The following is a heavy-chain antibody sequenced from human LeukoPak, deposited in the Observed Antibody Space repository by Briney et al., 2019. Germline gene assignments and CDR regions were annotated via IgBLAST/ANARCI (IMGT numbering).Heavy chain of an antibody. Sequence: GESLRLSCAVSGFTFSSYTMTWVRQTPGKGLEWVSSISSSSSYIYYADSVKGRFTISRDNAKNSLYLQMNSLRAEDTAVYYCAREATSSYYLDYWGQGTLVTVSS. V-gene: IGHV3-21*01. J-gene: IGHJ4*02. CDR1: GFTFSSYT. D-gene: IGHD3-10*01. CDR2: ISSSSSYI. CDR3: AREATSSYYLDY.